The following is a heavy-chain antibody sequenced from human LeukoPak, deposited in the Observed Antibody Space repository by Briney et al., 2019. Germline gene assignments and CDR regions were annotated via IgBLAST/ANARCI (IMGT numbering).Heavy chain of an antibody. J-gene: IGHJ4*02. CDR1: GFTFSTYA. Sequence: GGSLRLSCAASGFTFSTYAMNWVHQAPGKGLEWVSAISIGGGSTYYADSVKGRFTISRDDSKNTLYLQMNSLRAEDTAVYYCAKVLKGTGEVYQFDYWGQGTLVTVSS. D-gene: IGHD7-27*01. CDR3: AKVLKGTGEVYQFDY. V-gene: IGHV3-23*01. CDR2: ISIGGGST.